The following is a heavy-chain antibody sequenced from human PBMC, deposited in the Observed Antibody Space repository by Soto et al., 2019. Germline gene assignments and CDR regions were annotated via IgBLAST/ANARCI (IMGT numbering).Heavy chain of an antibody. V-gene: IGHV1-2*04. J-gene: IGHJ6*03. CDR2: INPNGGVT. CDR1: GDSFNDYY. D-gene: IGHD5-12*01. CDR3: ARESGGATATLDYYYFYMDV. Sequence: QVQLVQSGAEVRKPGASVTVSCRSSGDSFNDYYIHWVRQAPGQGVEWMGWINPNGGVTKYAQKFQGWVSMARDTSTRTVYMQLSRLRSDDTAVYYCARESGGATATLDYYYFYMDVWGTWTTVTVSS.